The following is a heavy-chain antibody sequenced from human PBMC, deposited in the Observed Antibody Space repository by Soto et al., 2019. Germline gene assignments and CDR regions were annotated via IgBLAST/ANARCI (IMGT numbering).Heavy chain of an antibody. CDR1: GYTFRNYG. J-gene: IGHJ4*02. V-gene: IGHV1-18*01. D-gene: IGHD1-26*01. Sequence: QVQLVQSGAEVKKPGASVKVSCEAYGYTFRNYGITWVRQAPGQGLEWMGWVSAYNRNTNYAKKFQERVTMTTDTSTSTAYMELRSLRSDDRAIYFGARDRQWESLPYWGQGTLVTVSS. CDR2: VSAYNRNT. CDR3: ARDRQWESLPY.